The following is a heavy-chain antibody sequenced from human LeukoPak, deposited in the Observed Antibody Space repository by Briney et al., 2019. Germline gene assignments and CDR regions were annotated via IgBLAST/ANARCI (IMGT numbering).Heavy chain of an antibody. V-gene: IGHV4-59*12. D-gene: IGHD3-22*01. J-gene: IGHJ4*02. CDR3: ARVRLDSSGYYYYSFFDY. CDR1: GGSISSYY. CDR2: IYYSGSP. Sequence: SETLSLTCTVSGGSISSYYWSWIRQPPGKGLEWIGYIYYSGSPNYNPSLKSRVTISVDTSKNQFSLKLSSVTAADTAVYYCARVRLDSSGYYYYSFFDYWGQGTLVTVSS.